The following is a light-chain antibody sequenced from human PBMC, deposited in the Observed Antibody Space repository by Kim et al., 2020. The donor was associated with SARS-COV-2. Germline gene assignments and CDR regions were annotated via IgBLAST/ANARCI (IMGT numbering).Light chain of an antibody. V-gene: IGLV3-19*01. CDR1: SLRIYY. CDR2: GKN. J-gene: IGLJ1*01. Sequence: SSELTQDPAVSVALGQTVRITCQGDSLRIYYASWYQQKPGQAPVLVIYGKNNRPSGIPDRFSGSSSGNTASLTITGAQAEDEADYYCNSRDSSGKRNVFG. CDR3: NSRDSSGKRNV.